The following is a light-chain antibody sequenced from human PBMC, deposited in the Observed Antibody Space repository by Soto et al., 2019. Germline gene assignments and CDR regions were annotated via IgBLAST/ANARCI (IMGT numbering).Light chain of an antibody. CDR2: GAS. J-gene: IGKJ1*01. Sequence: EIVLPQSPATLSVSPGASATLSCRASQSVSILLAWYQQKPGQAPRLLIYGASSRATGIPDRFSGSGSGTDFTLTISRLEPEDFAVYYCQQYGSSLTWTVGQGTKVDI. CDR1: QSVSIL. CDR3: QQYGSSLTWT. V-gene: IGKV3-20*01.